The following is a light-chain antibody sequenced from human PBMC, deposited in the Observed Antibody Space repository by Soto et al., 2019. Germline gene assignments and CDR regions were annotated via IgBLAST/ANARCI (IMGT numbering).Light chain of an antibody. J-gene: IGLJ1*01. CDR1: GSDVGRYNY. CDR3: CSSTSSSPYV. V-gene: IGLV2-14*01. Sequence: QSALTQPASVSGSPGQSSTISCTGSGSDVGRYNYVSWYQQYPGKAPKLTIYDVSNRPLGVSNRFSGSKSGNTASLTISGLQAEDEADYYCCSSTSSSPYVFGTGTKVTVL. CDR2: DVS.